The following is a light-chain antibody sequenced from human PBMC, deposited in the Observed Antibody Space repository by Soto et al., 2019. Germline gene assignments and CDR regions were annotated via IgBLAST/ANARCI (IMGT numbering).Light chain of an antibody. J-gene: IGKJ1*01. CDR2: WAS. Sequence: DIVMTQSPDSLAVSLGERATINCKSSQSILYSSNNKNYLAWYQQKPGQPPKLLIYWASTRESGVPDRFSGSGSGTDFTLTISSLQAGDVAVYYWQQYYAAPQTFGQGTKVEIK. CDR1: QSILYSSNNKNY. V-gene: IGKV4-1*01. CDR3: QQYYAAPQT.